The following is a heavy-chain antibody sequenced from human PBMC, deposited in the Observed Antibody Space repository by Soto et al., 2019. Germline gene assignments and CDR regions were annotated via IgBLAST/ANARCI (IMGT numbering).Heavy chain of an antibody. CDR3: ARDDITGTTSYYYYYGMDV. V-gene: IGHV1-69*13. Sequence: ASVKVSCKASGGTFSSYAISWVRQAPGQGLEWMGGIIPIFGTANYAQKFQGRVTITADESTSTAYMELGSLRSEDTAVYYCARDDITGTTSYYYYYGMDVWGQGTTVTVSS. CDR1: GGTFSSYA. D-gene: IGHD1-20*01. J-gene: IGHJ6*02. CDR2: IIPIFGTA.